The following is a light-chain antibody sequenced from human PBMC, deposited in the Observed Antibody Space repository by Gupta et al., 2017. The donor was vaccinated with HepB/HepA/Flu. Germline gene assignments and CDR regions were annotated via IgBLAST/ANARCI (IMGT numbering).Light chain of an antibody. V-gene: IGLV4-69*01. CDR1: RGHSSYA. CDR3: QTWDTASWV. J-gene: IGLJ3*02. CDR2: LNDDGSH. Sequence: QLVLTQSPSASASLGASVKLTFSLSRGHSSYAVAWHQLQPEKGPLLMMKLNDDGSHTKGDGIPDRFAGSSSGADRFLIISSLQSEDEAEYYCQTWDTASWVFGGGTKLTVL.